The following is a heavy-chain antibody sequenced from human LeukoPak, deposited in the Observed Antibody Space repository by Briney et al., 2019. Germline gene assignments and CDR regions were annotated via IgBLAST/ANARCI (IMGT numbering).Heavy chain of an antibody. V-gene: IGHV1-2*02. Sequence: ASVKVSCKASGYTFTGYYMHWVRQAPGQGLEWMGWISPNSGATNYAQNFQARVTMTGDTSISTAYMELSSLRSEDTAVYYCARDAGSGGTIDYWGQGTPVTVSS. CDR3: ARDAGSGGTIDY. D-gene: IGHD6-13*01. CDR1: GYTFTGYY. J-gene: IGHJ4*02. CDR2: ISPNSGAT.